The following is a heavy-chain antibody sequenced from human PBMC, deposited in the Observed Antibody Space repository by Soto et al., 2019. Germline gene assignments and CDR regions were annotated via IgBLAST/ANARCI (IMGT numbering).Heavy chain of an antibody. CDR2: ISSDGRKE. V-gene: IGHV3-30*03. CDR3: ARDNGGY. Sequence: QVQLVESGGGVVQPGRSLRLSCAASGFTFSSYGMHWVRQAPGKGLEWVAVISSDGRKEFYVDSVKGRFTISRDNSKNTLYLQMNSPRTDDTAIYYCARDNGGYWGQGTLVTVSS. CDR1: GFTFSSYG. J-gene: IGHJ4*02. D-gene: IGHD2-8*01.